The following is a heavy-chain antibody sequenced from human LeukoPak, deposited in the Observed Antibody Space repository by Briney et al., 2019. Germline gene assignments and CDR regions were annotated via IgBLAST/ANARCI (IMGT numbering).Heavy chain of an antibody. CDR2: IYYSGST. CDR1: GGSISSSSYY. D-gene: IGHD6-13*01. J-gene: IGHJ4*02. CDR3: ARDALTSSSWVCDY. Sequence: PSETLSLTCTVSGGSISSSSYYWGWLRQPPGKGLEWLGSIYYSGSTYYNPSLKSRVTISVDTSKNQFSLKLSSVTAADTAVYYCARDALTSSSWVCDYWGQGTLVTVSS. V-gene: IGHV4-39*07.